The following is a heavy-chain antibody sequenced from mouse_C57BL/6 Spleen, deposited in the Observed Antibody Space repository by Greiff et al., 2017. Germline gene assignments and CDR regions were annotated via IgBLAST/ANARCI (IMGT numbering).Heavy chain of an antibody. J-gene: IGHJ4*01. D-gene: IGHD2-2*01. CDR3: ASWRVTTYYAMDY. Sequence: VQLKQSGAELVKPGASVKLSCTASGFTITDYYMNWVKQRPGQGLEWIGRIYPGDGDTKYAEKFKGKATITADTSSNTAYLQLRSLTSEDAAVYFCASWRVTTYYAMDYWGQGTSLTVSS. CDR1: GFTITDYY. V-gene: IGHV14-2*01. CDR2: IYPGDGDT.